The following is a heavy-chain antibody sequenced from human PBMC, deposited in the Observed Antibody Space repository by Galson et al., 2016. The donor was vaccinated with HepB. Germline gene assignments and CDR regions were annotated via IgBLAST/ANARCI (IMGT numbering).Heavy chain of an antibody. CDR1: GDFISTSSYY. Sequence: ETLSLTCTVSGDFISTSSYYWGWIRQPPGEGLEWIGRIYFSGSTHYNPSLKSRVTVSVDTSKNQFSLKLTSVTAADTAVYYCTRGQSKVRGVLRYWGQGTLVTVSS. CDR3: TRGQSKVRGVLRY. V-gene: IGHV4-39*07. CDR2: IYFSGST. D-gene: IGHD3-10*01. J-gene: IGHJ4*02.